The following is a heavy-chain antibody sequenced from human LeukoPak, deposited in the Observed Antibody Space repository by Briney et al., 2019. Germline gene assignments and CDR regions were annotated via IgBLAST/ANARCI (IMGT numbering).Heavy chain of an antibody. CDR3: AELGITMIGGV. J-gene: IGHJ6*04. CDR1: GLTISNYW. D-gene: IGHD3-10*02. Sequence: PGGSLRLSCADSGLTISNYWMSWVRQAPGKGLEWVANIKLDGSEQYYVDSVQGRFTISRDNAKNSLYLQMNSLRAEDTAVYYCAELGITMIGGVWGKGTTVTISS. V-gene: IGHV3-7*01. CDR2: IKLDGSEQ.